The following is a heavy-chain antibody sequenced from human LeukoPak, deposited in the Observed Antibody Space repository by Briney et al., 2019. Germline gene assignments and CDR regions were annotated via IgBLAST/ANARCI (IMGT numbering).Heavy chain of an antibody. CDR1: GFTLTRYW. D-gene: IGHD6-13*01. J-gene: IGHJ4*02. CDR2: INEDGSEK. V-gene: IGHV3-7*03. CDR3: ARVGAAGFDY. Sequence: GGSLRLSCAASGFTLTRYWMSWVRQAPGKGPEWVANINEDGSEKYYLDSVRGRFTFSRDNARNSLYLQMNSLSVEDAAVYFCARVGAAGFDYWGQGPLVTVSS.